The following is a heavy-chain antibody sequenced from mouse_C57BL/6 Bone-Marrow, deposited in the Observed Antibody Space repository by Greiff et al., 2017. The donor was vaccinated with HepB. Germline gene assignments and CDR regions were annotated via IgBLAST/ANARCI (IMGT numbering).Heavy chain of an antibody. J-gene: IGHJ4*01. CDR2: ISNGGGST. D-gene: IGHD2-3*01. CDR3: ARHLDGYIYAMDY. CDR1: GFTFSDYY. Sequence: EVQLVESGGGLVQPGGSLKLSCAASGFTFSDYYMYWVRQTPEKRLEWVAYISNGGGSTYYPDTVKGRFTISRDNAKNTLYLQMSRLKSEDTAMYYCARHLDGYIYAMDYWGQGTSVTVSS. V-gene: IGHV5-12*01.